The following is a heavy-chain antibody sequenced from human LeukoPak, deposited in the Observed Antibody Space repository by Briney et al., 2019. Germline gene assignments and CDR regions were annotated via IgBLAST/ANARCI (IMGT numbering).Heavy chain of an antibody. D-gene: IGHD1-1*01. V-gene: IGHV4-59*01. Sequence: PSETLSLTCTVSGASITNYYWTWIRQPPGKGVEWIGYIHYSGSTNYNPSLKSRVTISVDTSESQFSLKLSSVTAADTAVYYCASQNHVRYSYYFDYWGQGTLVIVSS. CDR3: ASQNHVRYSYYFDY. J-gene: IGHJ4*02. CDR1: GASITNYY. CDR2: IHYSGST.